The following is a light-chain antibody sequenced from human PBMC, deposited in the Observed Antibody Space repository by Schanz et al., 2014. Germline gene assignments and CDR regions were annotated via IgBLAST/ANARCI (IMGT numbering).Light chain of an antibody. J-gene: IGKJ2*01. CDR1: QGIRND. CDR3: QQYNSYYI. Sequence: AIQMTQSPSSLSASVGDRVTITCRASQGIRNDLGWYQQKPGKAPKLLIYAASSLQSGVPSRFSGSGSGTDFILTISSLQPEDFATYYCQQYNSYYIFGQGTKLEIK. CDR2: AAS. V-gene: IGKV1-6*01.